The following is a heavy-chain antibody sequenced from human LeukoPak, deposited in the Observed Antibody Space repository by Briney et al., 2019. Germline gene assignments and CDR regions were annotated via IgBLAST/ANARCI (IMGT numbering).Heavy chain of an antibody. V-gene: IGHV4-39*07. D-gene: IGHD1-14*01. Sequence: PSETLSLTCTVSGGSISSSSYYWGWIRQPPGKGLEWIGSIYYSGSTYYNPSLKSRVTISVDTSKNQFSLKLSSVTAADTAVYYCARDLRENRALDPWGQGTLVTVSS. CDR3: ARDLRENRALDP. CDR1: GGSISSSSYY. J-gene: IGHJ5*02. CDR2: IYYSGST.